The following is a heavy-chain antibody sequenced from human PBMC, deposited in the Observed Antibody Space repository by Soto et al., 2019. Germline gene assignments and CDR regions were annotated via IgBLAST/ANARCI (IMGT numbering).Heavy chain of an antibody. J-gene: IGHJ6*02. CDR2: LIPVFGSP. D-gene: IGHD5-18*01. V-gene: IGHV1-69*01. CDR1: GGTFSKDA. CDR3: TRVLGYTFEPGKTRYYAMDV. Sequence: QVQLVQSGAEVKKPGSSVTVSCKTSGGTFSKDAINWVRQAPGQGLEWMGLLIPVFGSPIYAQKFQGRIRETPGEATRPSFLGLGRLRSEDTAVYYCTRVLGYTFEPGKTRYYAMDVWGQGTTVSVSS.